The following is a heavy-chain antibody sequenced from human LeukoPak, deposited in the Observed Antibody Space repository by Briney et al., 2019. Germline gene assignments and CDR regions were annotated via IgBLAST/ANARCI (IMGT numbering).Heavy chain of an antibody. CDR1: GGSISTSSYY. V-gene: IGHV4-39*07. CDR2: IYYSGST. CDR3: ANYGDSSFDY. J-gene: IGHJ4*02. Sequence: KPSETLSLTCTVSGGSISTSSYYWGWIRQPPGKGLEWIGSIYYSGSTFYNPSLKSRVTISVDTSKNQFSLKLSSVTAADTAVYYCANYGDSSFDYWGQGTLVTVSS. D-gene: IGHD4-17*01.